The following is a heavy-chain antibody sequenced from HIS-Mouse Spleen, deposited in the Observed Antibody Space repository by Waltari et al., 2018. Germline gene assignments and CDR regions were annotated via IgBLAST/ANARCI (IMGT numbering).Heavy chain of an antibody. J-gene: IGHJ2*01. V-gene: IGHV4-39*07. D-gene: IGHD6-13*01. CDR2: IYYSGST. CDR3: AREIPYSSSWYDWYFDL. Sequence: QLQLQESGPGLVKPSETLSLTCTVSGGPISSSRYLWGWTRQPPGKGLEWIGSIYYSGSTYYNPSLKSRVTISVDTSKNQFSLKLSSVTAADTAVYYCAREIPYSSSWYDWYFDLWGRGTLVTVSS. CDR1: GGPISSSRYL.